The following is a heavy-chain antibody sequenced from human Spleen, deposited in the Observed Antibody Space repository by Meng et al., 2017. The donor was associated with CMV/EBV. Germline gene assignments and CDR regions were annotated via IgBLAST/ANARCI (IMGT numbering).Heavy chain of an antibody. CDR1: GFSLSDFW. CDR2: ISWNRGSI. J-gene: IGHJ3*02. CDR3: AKAATTVITLEAFDI. V-gene: IGHV3-9*01. D-gene: IGHD4-11*01. Sequence: GGSLRLSCAASGFSLSDFWMTWVRQAPGKGLEWVSGISWNRGSIGYADSVKGRFTISRDNAKNSLYLQMNSLRAEDTALYYCAKAATTVITLEAFDIWGQGTMVTVSS.